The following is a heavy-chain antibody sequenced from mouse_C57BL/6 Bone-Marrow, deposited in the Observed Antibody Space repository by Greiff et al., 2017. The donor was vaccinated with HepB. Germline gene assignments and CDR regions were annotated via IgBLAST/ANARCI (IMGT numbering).Heavy chain of an antibody. D-gene: IGHD1-1*01. CDR1: GYTFTSYD. CDR2: IYPRDGST. CDR3: ARPYYYYGSSFFDY. J-gene: IGHJ2*01. V-gene: IGHV1-85*01. Sequence: VQVVESGPELVKPGASVKLSCKASGYTFTSYDINWVKQRPGQGLEWIGWIYPRDGSTKYNEKFKGKATLTVDTSSSTAYMELHSLTSEDSAVYFCARPYYYYGSSFFDYWGQGTTLTGSS.